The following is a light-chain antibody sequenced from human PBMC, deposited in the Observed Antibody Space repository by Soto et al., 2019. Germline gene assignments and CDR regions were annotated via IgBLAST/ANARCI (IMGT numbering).Light chain of an antibody. CDR3: HQYDNSPWT. CDR1: QSVSSSY. J-gene: IGKJ1*01. V-gene: IGKV3-20*01. CDR2: AAS. Sequence: EIVLTQSPGTLSLSPGERATLSCRASQSVSSSYLAWYQQKPGQAPRLLMYAASSRATGIPDRFSGRGSGTDFTLTISRLEPEDFAVYYCHQYDNSPWTFGQGTKVDIK.